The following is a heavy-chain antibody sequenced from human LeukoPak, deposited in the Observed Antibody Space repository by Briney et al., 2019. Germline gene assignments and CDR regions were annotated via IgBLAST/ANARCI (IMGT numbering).Heavy chain of an antibody. Sequence: GGSLRLSCAASGFTFSSYAMHWVRRAPGKGLEWVAVISYDGSNKYYADSVKGRFTISRDNSKNTLYLQMNSLRAEDTAVYYCARDPSGAMVRGPFYGMDVWGQGTTVTVSS. V-gene: IGHV3-30-3*01. CDR2: ISYDGSNK. D-gene: IGHD3-10*01. CDR1: GFTFSSYA. CDR3: ARDPSGAMVRGPFYGMDV. J-gene: IGHJ6*02.